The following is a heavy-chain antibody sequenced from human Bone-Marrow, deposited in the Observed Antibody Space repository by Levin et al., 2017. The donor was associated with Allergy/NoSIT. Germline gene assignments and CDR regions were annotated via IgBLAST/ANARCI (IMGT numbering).Heavy chain of an antibody. CDR2: INSDGSTT. V-gene: IGHV3-74*01. D-gene: IGHD7-27*01. CDR3: ARALGIDY. CDR1: GFSFSSYW. Sequence: LSLTCAASGFSFSSYWMHWVRQAPGKGLVWVARINSDGSTTDYADSVKGRFTISRDNGENTLYLQMHSLSADDTAVYYCARALGIDYWGQGTLVTVSS. J-gene: IGHJ4*02.